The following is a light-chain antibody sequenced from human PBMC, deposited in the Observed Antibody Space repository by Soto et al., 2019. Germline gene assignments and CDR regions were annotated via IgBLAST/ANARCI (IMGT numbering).Light chain of an antibody. CDR1: QSVSSNY. V-gene: IGKV3-20*01. CDR3: QQYGSSPET. J-gene: IGKJ1*01. Sequence: EIVLTQSPGTLSLSPVERATLSCMASQSVSSNYLAWYQQKPGQAPRLLIYGASSRATGIPDRFSGSGSGTDFTLTISRLAPEDFAVYYCQQYGSSPETFGQGTKVDIK. CDR2: GAS.